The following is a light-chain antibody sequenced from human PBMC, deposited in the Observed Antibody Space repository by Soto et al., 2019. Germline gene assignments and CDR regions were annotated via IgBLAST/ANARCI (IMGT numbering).Light chain of an antibody. V-gene: IGKV3-20*01. CDR1: QSVSIY. CDR3: QYYGGSSWT. CDR2: DAS. J-gene: IGKJ1*01. Sequence: EIVMTQSPATLSLSPGERATLSCRASQSVSIYLAWYQQKPGQAPRLLIYDASNRATGIPDKFSGSGSGTDFTLTISRLDPDDFAVYYCQYYGGSSWTFGQGTKVDIK.